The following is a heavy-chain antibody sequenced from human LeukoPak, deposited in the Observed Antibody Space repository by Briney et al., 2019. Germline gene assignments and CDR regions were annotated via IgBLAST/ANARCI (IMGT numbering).Heavy chain of an antibody. CDR3: ARAGCSSTSCYTLYYYYMDV. Sequence: SETLSLTCTVSGGSISSYYWSWIRQPPGKGLEWIGYIYYSGSTYYNPSLKSRVTISVDTSKNQFSLKLNSVTAADTAVYYCARAGCSSTSCYTLYYYYMDVWGKGTTVTVSS. J-gene: IGHJ6*03. CDR2: IYYSGST. D-gene: IGHD2-2*02. CDR1: GGSISSYY. V-gene: IGHV4-30-4*08.